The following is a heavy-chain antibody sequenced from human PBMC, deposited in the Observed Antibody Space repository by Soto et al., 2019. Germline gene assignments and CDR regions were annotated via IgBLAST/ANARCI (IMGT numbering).Heavy chain of an antibody. D-gene: IGHD6-19*01. CDR1: GFTFRTSG. CDR3: ARPRSWLGPPVDS. J-gene: IGHJ5*01. CDR2: ISYDGTTN. V-gene: IGHV3-30*03. Sequence: QVKLVESGGGVVQPGTSRRLSCEASGFTFRTSGMHWVRQASGKGLEWVAAISYDGTTNYYADSVKGRFAISRDNYRNTLYLQMNRLRIDDTAVYYCARPRSWLGPPVDSWGHGTVLTVSS.